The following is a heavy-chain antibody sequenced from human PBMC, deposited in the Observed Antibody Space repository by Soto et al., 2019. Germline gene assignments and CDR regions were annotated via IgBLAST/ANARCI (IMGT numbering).Heavy chain of an antibody. V-gene: IGHV3-23*01. J-gene: IGHJ6*03. Sequence: GGSLRLSCAASGFSFSNYAMSWVRQAPGKGLEWVSSVSGSGSSTYYADSVKGRFTISRANSKNTVSLQMNRLRAEDTAVYFSAKLPLFLILPRPPNY. CDR1: GFSFSNYA. D-gene: IGHD6-6*01. CDR3: AKLPLFLILPRPPNY. CDR2: VSGSGSST.